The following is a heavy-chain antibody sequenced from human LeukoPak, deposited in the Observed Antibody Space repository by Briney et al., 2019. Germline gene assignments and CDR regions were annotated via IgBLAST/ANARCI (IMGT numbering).Heavy chain of an antibody. CDR3: ARDDYFAFDI. CDR2: ISSSGSTI. D-gene: IGHD2/OR15-2a*01. J-gene: IGHJ3*02. Sequence: PGGSLRLSCAASGFTFSSYEMNWVRQAPGKGLEWVSYISSSGSTIYYADSVKGRFTISRDNAKNSLYLQMNSLRAEDTAVYCCARDDYFAFDIWGQGTMVTVSS. CDR1: GFTFSSYE. V-gene: IGHV3-48*03.